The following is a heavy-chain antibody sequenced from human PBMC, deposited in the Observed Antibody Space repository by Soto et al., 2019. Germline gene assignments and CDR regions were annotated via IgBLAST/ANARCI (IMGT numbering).Heavy chain of an antibody. V-gene: IGHV4-31*03. CDR3: ARVSTVTTFDY. Sequence: SEALSLTCTVSGGSISSGGYYWSWIRQHPGKGLEWIGYIYYSGSTYYNPSLKSRVTISVDTSKNQFSLKLSSVTAADTAVYYCARVSTVTTFDYWGQGTLVTVSS. CDR1: GGSISSGGYY. D-gene: IGHD4-17*01. J-gene: IGHJ4*02. CDR2: IYYSGST.